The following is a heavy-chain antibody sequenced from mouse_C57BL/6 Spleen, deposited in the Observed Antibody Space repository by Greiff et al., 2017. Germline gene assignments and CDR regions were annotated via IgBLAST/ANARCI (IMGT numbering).Heavy chain of an antibody. D-gene: IGHD1-1*01. J-gene: IGHJ2*01. V-gene: IGHV1-54*01. CDR1: GYAFTNYL. Sequence: QVQLQQSGAELVRPGTSVKVSCKASGYAFTNYLLEWVKQRPGPGLEWIGVINPGSGGPNYNEKFKGKATLTADKSSSTAYMQLSSLTAEDSAVYFCAREDYYGSSPLDYWGQGTTLTVSS. CDR3: AREDYYGSSPLDY. CDR2: INPGSGGP.